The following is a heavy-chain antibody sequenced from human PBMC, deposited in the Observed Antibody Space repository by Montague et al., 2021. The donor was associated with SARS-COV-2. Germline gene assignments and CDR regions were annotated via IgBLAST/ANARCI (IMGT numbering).Heavy chain of an antibody. CDR2: ISSSSSTI. CDR3: AREGEMATIWVGYYYYYGMDV. CDR1: GFTFSSYS. D-gene: IGHD5-24*01. Sequence: SLRLSCAASGFTFSSYSMNWVRQAPGKGLEWVSYISSSSSTIYYADPVKGRFTISRDNAKNSLYLQMNSLRAEDTAVYYCAREGEMATIWVGYYYYYGMDVWGQGTTVTVSS. V-gene: IGHV3-48*04. J-gene: IGHJ6*02.